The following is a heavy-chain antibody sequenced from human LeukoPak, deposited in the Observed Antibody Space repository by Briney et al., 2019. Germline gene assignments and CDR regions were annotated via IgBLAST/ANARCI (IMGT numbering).Heavy chain of an antibody. CDR1: GGSFSGYY. CDR3: ARSYYDFWSGYFNWFDP. D-gene: IGHD3-3*01. Sequence: SETLSLTCAVYGGSFSGYYWSWIRQPPGKGLEWIGSIYYSGSTYYNPSLKSRVTISVDTSKNQSSLKLSSVTAADTAVYYCARSYYDFWSGYFNWFDPWGQGTLVTVSS. V-gene: IGHV4-34*01. J-gene: IGHJ5*02. CDR2: IYYSGST.